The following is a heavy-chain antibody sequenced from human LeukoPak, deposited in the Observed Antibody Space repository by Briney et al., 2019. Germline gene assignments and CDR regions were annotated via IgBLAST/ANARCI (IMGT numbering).Heavy chain of an antibody. V-gene: IGHV3-30*04. CDR1: GFTFSSYS. Sequence: GGSLRLSCAASGFTFSSYSVHWVRQTPGKGLEWVALISYDGRNKYYADSVKGRFTISRDNAKNSLYLQMNSLRAEDTAVYYCARWLGDCSSTSCYGFDYWGQGTLVTVSS. D-gene: IGHD2-2*01. CDR2: ISYDGRNK. CDR3: ARWLGDCSSTSCYGFDY. J-gene: IGHJ4*02.